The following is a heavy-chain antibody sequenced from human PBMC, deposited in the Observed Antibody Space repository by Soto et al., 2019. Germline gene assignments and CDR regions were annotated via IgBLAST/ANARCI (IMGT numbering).Heavy chain of an antibody. CDR1: GVSVSSGSYY. J-gene: IGHJ6*01. CDR3: GRCIESWYTDRNYYVIKL. V-gene: IGHV4-61*01. CDR2: IYYNGST. Sequence: SETLSLTCTVSGVSVSSGSYYWSWIRQPPGKGLEWIGDIYYNGSTNYNPSLKSRVTIPVDTSKNQFSLKLGSVTAADTALYYCGRCIESWYTDRNYYVIKLWGQGTTV. D-gene: IGHD6-13*01.